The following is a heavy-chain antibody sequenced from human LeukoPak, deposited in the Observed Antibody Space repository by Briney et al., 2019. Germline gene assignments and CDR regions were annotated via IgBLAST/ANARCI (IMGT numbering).Heavy chain of an antibody. CDR1: GGSISSGGYS. CDR3: ARVPDLLFDGGAYFDY. CDR2: IYYSGST. V-gene: IGHV4-61*08. D-gene: IGHD3-9*01. J-gene: IGHJ4*02. Sequence: PSETLSLTCAVSGGSISSGGYSWSWIRQPPGKGLEWIGYIYYSGSTNYNPSLKSRVTISVDTSKNQFSLKLSSVTAADTAVYYCARVPDLLFDGGAYFDYWGQGTLVTVSS.